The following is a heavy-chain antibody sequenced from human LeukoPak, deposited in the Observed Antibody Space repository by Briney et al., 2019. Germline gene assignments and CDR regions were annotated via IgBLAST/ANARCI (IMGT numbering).Heavy chain of an antibody. V-gene: IGHV4-59*13. CDR3: AIERGLALYY. CDR1: GGSISSYY. Sequence: SETLSLTCTVSGGSISSYYWSWIRQPPGRGLEWIGYIYYSGSTNYNPSLKSRVTISVDTSKNQFSLKLSSVTAADTAVYYCAIERGLALYYWGQGTLVTVSS. J-gene: IGHJ4*02. D-gene: IGHD3/OR15-3a*01. CDR2: IYYSGST.